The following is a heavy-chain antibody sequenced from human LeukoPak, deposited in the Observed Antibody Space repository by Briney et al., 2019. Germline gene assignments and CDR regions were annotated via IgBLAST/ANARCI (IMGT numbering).Heavy chain of an antibody. CDR2: INPNSGGT. D-gene: IGHD5-12*01. V-gene: IGHV1-2*02. J-gene: IGHJ4*02. CDR1: GYTLTSYG. CDR3: ARDLLGYSGYDDY. Sequence: ASVKVSCKASGYTLTSYGISWVRQAPGQGLEWMGWINPNSGGTNYAQKFQGRVTMTRDTSISTAYMELSRLRSDDTAVYYCARDLLGYSGYDDYWGQGTLVTVSS.